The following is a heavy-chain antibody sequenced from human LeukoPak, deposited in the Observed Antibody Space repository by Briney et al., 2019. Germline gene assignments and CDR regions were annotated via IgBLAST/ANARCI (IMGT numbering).Heavy chain of an antibody. D-gene: IGHD3-10*02. J-gene: IGHJ4*02. CDR3: ARLSYYVGDLFDY. CDR2: IYYSGST. CDR1: GGSISSSSYY. Sequence: PSETLSLTCTVSGGSISSSSYYWGWIRQPPGTGLEWIGSIYYSGSTYYNPSLKSRVTISVDTSKNQFSLKLSSVTAADTAVYYCARLSYYVGDLFDYWGQGTLVTVSS. V-gene: IGHV4-39*01.